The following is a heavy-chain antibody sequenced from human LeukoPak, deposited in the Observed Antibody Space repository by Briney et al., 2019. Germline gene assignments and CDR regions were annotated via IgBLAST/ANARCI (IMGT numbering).Heavy chain of an antibody. V-gene: IGHV3-7*01. J-gene: IGHJ4*02. CDR3: ASHWGSSSRACEY. Sequence: GGSLRLSCAASGFTFSSYWMSWVRQAPGKGLEWVANIKQDGSEKYYVDSVKGRFTISRDNAKNSLFLQMNSLRVEDTAVYYCASHWGSSSRACEYWGQGTLVTVSS. CDR2: IKQDGSEK. CDR1: GFTFSSYW. D-gene: IGHD6-13*01.